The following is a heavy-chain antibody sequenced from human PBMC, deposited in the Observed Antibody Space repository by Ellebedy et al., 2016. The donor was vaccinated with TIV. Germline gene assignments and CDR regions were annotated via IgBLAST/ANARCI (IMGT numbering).Heavy chain of an antibody. Sequence: GESLKISXAASGFTFSSYSMNWVRQAPGKGLEWVANIKQDGSEKIYVDSVKGRFTISRDNPRNSLYLQMNSLRAEDTAVYYCARLYGEATIFDYWGQGTLVTVSS. V-gene: IGHV3-7*01. D-gene: IGHD5-12*01. CDR3: ARLYGEATIFDY. CDR1: GFTFSSYS. J-gene: IGHJ4*02. CDR2: IKQDGSEK.